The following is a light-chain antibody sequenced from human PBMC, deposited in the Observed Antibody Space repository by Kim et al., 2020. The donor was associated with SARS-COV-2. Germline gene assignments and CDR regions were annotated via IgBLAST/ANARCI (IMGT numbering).Light chain of an antibody. Sequence: VSPEERATLSCRASQSVNSNFAWYQQKPGQSPRLLIFGASTRATGIPARFSGSGSGTEFTLTISSLQSEDFAVYYCQQYNTWPRTFGQGTKVDIK. CDR2: GAS. J-gene: IGKJ1*01. CDR3: QQYNTWPRT. V-gene: IGKV3-15*01. CDR1: QSVNSN.